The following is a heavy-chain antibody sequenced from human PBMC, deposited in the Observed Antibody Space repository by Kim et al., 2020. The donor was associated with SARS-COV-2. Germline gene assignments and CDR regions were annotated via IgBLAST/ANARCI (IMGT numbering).Heavy chain of an antibody. J-gene: IGHJ3*02. Sequence: GGSLRLSCAASGFTFSSYSMSWVRQGPGKGLEWVANIKRDGSTRYYVDSVKGRFTISRDNTQNSLHLQMNSLRVEDTGVYYCAKRKISSLRWWSDSNYYSGYLRPTFDMWGQETLGTVSS. CDR1: GFTFSSYS. CDR3: AKRKISSLRWWSDSNYYSGYLRPTFDM. D-gene: IGHD3-22*01. V-gene: IGHV3-7*01. CDR2: IKRDGSTR.